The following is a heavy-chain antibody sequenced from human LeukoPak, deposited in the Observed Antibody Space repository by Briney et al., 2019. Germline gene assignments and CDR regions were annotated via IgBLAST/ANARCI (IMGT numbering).Heavy chain of an antibody. V-gene: IGHV3-30*18. J-gene: IGHJ6*03. CDR1: GFTFSSYA. Sequence: PGRSLRLSCAASGFTFSSYAMHWVRQAPGKGLEWVAVISYDGSNKYYADSVKGRFTISRDNSKNTLYLQMNSLRAEDTAVYYCAKRGDTVTAKYYYMDVWGKGTTVTVSS. CDR2: ISYDGSNK. CDR3: AKRGDTVTAKYYYMDV. D-gene: IGHD4-11*01.